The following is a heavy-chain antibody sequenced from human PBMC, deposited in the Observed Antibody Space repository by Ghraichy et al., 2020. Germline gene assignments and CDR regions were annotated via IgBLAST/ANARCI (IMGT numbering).Heavy chain of an antibody. Sequence: SGGYFWGWIRQPPGKGLEWIGSISYGESIYYNPSLKSRVIISVDTSKNQFSLKLTSVTAADTAVYYCARHALRGTTWFDPWGQGTLVTVSS. CDR1: SGGYF. CDR2: ISYGESI. CDR3: ARHALRGTTWFDP. D-gene: IGHD1-1*01. J-gene: IGHJ5*02. V-gene: IGHV4-39*01.